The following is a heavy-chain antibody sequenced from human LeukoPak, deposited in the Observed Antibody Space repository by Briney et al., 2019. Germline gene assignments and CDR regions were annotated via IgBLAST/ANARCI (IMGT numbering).Heavy chain of an antibody. D-gene: IGHD6-19*01. Sequence: PSETLSLTCTVSGGSISSSSYYWGWIRQPPGKGLEWIGSIYYSGSTYYNPSLKSRVTISVDTSKNQFSLKLSSVTAADTAVYYCARGLGIAVAGNWFDPWGQGTLVTVSS. J-gene: IGHJ5*02. CDR1: GGSISSSSYY. V-gene: IGHV4-39*07. CDR3: ARGLGIAVAGNWFDP. CDR2: IYYSGST.